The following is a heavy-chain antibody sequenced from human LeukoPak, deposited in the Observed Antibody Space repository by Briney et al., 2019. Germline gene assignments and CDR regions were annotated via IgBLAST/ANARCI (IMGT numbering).Heavy chain of an antibody. J-gene: IGHJ4*02. V-gene: IGHV3-21*01. D-gene: IGHD2-15*01. CDR1: GLTFSSYS. CDR2: ISGSGGYI. CDR3: ARDGGCTGGSCYRRFDY. Sequence: GGSLRLSCAASGLTFSSYSMNWVRQAPGKGLEWVSSISGSGGYIYYADSVKGRFTISRDNAKNSLYLQMNSLRAEDTAVYYCARDGGCTGGSCYRRFDYWGQGTLVTVSS.